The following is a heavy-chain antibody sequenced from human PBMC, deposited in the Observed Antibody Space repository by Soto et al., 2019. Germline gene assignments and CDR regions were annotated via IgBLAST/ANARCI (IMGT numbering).Heavy chain of an antibody. J-gene: IGHJ4*02. Sequence: QAQLVQSGAEVKKPGASVKVSCKASGYTFTGYDINWVRQATGQGLEWMGWMNPNRGNPGYAQNFQGRVTMTRDNSITTAYMELTSLRDDDSAVYYCAGEKVGTTGIDFWGQGTLVTVSS. CDR3: AGEKVGTTGIDF. V-gene: IGHV1-8*01. D-gene: IGHD1-26*01. CDR2: MNPNRGNP. CDR1: GYTFTGYD.